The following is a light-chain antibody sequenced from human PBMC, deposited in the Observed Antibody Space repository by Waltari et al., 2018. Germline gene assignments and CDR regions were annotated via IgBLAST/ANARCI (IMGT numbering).Light chain of an antibody. J-gene: IGLJ7*01. CDR2: EDS. V-gene: IGLV1-51*02. Sequence: QSVLTQPPSVSAAPARPVHLSCTGGSSHIGHNYVSWYRQFPGTAPKLLVYEDSERPSGIPGRFSGSKSGTSATLDITGLQAGDEADYYCGTWDSSLSGAVFGGGTHLTVL. CDR3: GTWDSSLSGAV. CDR1: SSHIGHNY.